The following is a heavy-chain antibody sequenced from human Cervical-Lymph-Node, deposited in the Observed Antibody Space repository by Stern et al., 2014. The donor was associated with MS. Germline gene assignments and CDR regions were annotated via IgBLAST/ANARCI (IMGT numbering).Heavy chain of an antibody. CDR3: ASAYSSSHYYFDY. V-gene: IGHV3-33*01. J-gene: IGHJ4*02. CDR2: IWYEGSHP. CDR1: GFSFSRYA. D-gene: IGHD6-13*01. Sequence: DQLVESGGGVVQPGTSLRLSCAASGFSFSRYAMNWVRQAPGKGLEWLALIWYEGSHPYYEDSWTGRFTISRDNFKNTLYLQMNSLRAEDTAVYYCASAYSSSHYYFDYWGQGTLVTVSS.